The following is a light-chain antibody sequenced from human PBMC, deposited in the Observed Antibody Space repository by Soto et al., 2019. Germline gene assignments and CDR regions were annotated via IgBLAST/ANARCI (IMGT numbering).Light chain of an antibody. Sequence: QSVLTQPPSASGSPGQSVTISCTGTSSDVGGYNYVSWHQQHPGKAPKLMIFEVNKRPSGVPDRFSGSKSGNTASLTVSGLQAEDEADYYCSPYAGSYTYVVFGGGTKVTVL. CDR1: SSDVGGYNY. CDR2: EVN. J-gene: IGLJ2*01. V-gene: IGLV2-8*01. CDR3: SPYAGSYTYVV.